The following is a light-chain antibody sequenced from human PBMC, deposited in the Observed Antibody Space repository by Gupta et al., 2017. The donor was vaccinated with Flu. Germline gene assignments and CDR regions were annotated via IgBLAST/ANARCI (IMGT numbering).Light chain of an antibody. Sequence: SSDLLQSPSVSVYPGQTANISCSGDHLGEKFASWFQQKPGQSPTLVIYKDNRGPSGFPERFSGSNSGNTATLAISGTQALDEADYYCQAWDSSSVVFGGGTKLTVL. J-gene: IGLJ2*01. CDR3: QAWDSSSVV. CDR2: KDN. V-gene: IGLV3-1*01. CDR1: HLGEKF.